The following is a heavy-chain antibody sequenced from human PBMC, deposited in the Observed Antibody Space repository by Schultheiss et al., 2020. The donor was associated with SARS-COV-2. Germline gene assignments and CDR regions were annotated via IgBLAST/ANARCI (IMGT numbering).Heavy chain of an antibody. D-gene: IGHD6-19*01. V-gene: IGHV1-3*01. Sequence: ASVKVSCKASGYTFTSYTMHWVRQAPGQSLEWMGWINGDNGNTKYSQKFQGRVTFTRDTSASTAYMELSSLTSEDTAVYFCARSRIGSSGWYRGYYFDYWGQGTLVTVSS. CDR2: INGDNGNT. CDR3: ARSRIGSSGWYRGYYFDY. J-gene: IGHJ4*02. CDR1: GYTFTSYT.